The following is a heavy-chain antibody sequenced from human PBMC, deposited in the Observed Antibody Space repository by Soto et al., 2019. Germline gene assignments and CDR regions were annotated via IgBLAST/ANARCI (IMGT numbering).Heavy chain of an antibody. CDR3: ARDADASGWYHYGMDV. Sequence: PGGSLRLSCAASGFTLSSYRMNWVRQAPGKGLEWVANIKQDGYEKYYVDSVRGRFFISRDNAKNSLYLQLNSLRAEDTAVYYCARDADASGWYHYGMDVWGQGTLVTVSS. J-gene: IGHJ6*02. CDR1: GFTLSSYR. V-gene: IGHV3-7*01. D-gene: IGHD6-19*01. CDR2: IKQDGYEK.